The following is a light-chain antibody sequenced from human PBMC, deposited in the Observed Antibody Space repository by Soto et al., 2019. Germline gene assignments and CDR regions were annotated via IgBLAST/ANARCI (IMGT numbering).Light chain of an antibody. CDR2: XXX. Sequence: QSVLTQPPSVSGAPGQRVTISCTGSSSNIGAGYDVHWYQQLPGTAPXXXXXXXXNRPSGVPXXXXXXXXXXXXXXXXXGLQAEDEADYYCQSYDSSLSGYVFGTGTKVTVL. CDR3: QSYDSSLSGYV. CDR1: SSNIGAGYD. J-gene: IGLJ1*01. V-gene: IGLV1-40*01.